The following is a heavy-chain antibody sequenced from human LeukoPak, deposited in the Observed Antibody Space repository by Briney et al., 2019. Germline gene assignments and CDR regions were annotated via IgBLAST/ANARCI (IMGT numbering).Heavy chain of an antibody. CDR3: ARVSRAWIYYYYMDV. D-gene: IGHD5-12*01. Sequence: GGSLRLSCAASGFTFSSYAMHWVRQAPGKGLEWVAVISYDGSNKYYADSVKGRFTISRDNSKNTLYLQMNSLRAEDTAVYYCARVSRAWIYYYYMDVWGKGTTVTVSS. V-gene: IGHV3-30*01. CDR2: ISYDGSNK. CDR1: GFTFSSYA. J-gene: IGHJ6*03.